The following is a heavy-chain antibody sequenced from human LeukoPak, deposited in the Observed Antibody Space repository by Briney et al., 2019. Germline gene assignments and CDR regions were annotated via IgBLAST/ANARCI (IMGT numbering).Heavy chain of an antibody. D-gene: IGHD6-13*01. CDR3: ARSPYISSWYRHLDY. J-gene: IGHJ4*02. CDR2: ISSSSSYI. CDR1: GFTFSSYS. V-gene: IGHV3-21*04. Sequence: PGGSLRLSCAASGFTFSSYSMNWVRQAPGKGLEWVSSISSSSSYIYYADSVKGRFTISRDNSKNILYLQMNSLRAEDTAVYHCARSPYISSWYRHLDYWGQGTLVTVSS.